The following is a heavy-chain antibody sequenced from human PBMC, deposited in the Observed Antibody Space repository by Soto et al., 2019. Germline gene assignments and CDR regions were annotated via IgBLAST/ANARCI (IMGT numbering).Heavy chain of an antibody. D-gene: IGHD4-17*01. Sequence: QLQLQESGPGLVKPSETLSLTCTVSGGSISSSNYYWGWIRQPPGKGLEWIGSIYYSGSTYYNPSLTNRVTISVDTSKNQFSLMLSSVTAADTAVYYCARHQTVTSSGFDYWGQGTLVTVSS. CDR3: ARHQTVTSSGFDY. CDR2: IYYSGST. CDR1: GGSISSSNYY. J-gene: IGHJ4*02. V-gene: IGHV4-39*01.